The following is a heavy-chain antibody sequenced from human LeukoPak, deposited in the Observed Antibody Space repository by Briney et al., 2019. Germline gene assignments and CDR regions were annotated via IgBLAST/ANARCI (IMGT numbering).Heavy chain of an antibody. J-gene: IGHJ6*03. Sequence: GGSLRLSCAASGFTVSSNYMSWVRQAPGKGLEWVSVIYSGGSTYYADSVKGRFTISRDNSKNTLYLQMNSLRAEDTAVYYCARVVRGSGLISSYYYYMDVWGKGTTVTISS. D-gene: IGHD3-10*01. V-gene: IGHV3-53*01. CDR3: ARVVRGSGLISSYYYYMDV. CDR1: GFTVSSNY. CDR2: IYSGGST.